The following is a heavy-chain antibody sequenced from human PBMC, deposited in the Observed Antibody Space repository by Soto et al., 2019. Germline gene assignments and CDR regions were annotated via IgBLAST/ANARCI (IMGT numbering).Heavy chain of an antibody. J-gene: IGHJ6*02. CDR3: AKANMGSLPYSNYYGMDV. V-gene: IGHV1-3*01. CDR1: GYTFTKYD. CDR2: MNAGNGNT. Sequence: ASVKVSCKASGYTFTKYDINWVRQAAGQGLEWMGWMNAGNGNTNYSQKFQGRVTITRDTSASTAYMELSSLRSEDTAVYYCAKANMGSLPYSNYYGMDVWGQGTTVTVSS. D-gene: IGHD2-15*01.